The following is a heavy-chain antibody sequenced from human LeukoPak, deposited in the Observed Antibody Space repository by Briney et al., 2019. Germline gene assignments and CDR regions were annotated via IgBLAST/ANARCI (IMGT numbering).Heavy chain of an antibody. CDR3: ARDRRVGAKRIYYHHGMDV. CDR1: GYIFTSYG. D-gene: IGHD1-26*01. Sequence: ASVKVSCKASGYIFTSYGINWVRQAPGQGLEWMGWISPYNVRTNSVQKFQGRVTMITDTSTRTAYTELRSLRSDDTAVYYCARDRRVGAKRIYYHHGMDVWGQGTTVTVS. J-gene: IGHJ6*02. V-gene: IGHV1-18*01. CDR2: ISPYNVRT.